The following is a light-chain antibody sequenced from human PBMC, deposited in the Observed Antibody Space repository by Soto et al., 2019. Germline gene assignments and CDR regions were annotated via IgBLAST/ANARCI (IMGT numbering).Light chain of an antibody. Sequence: QSALTQPPSASGSPGQSVTISCTGTSSDVGGYNYVSWYQQHPGKAPKVIIYEVSKRPSGVPDRFSGSKSGSTASLTVSGLQAEDEADYYCAAWDDSLKGRVFGGGTKLTVL. V-gene: IGLV2-8*01. CDR1: SSDVGGYNY. CDR3: AAWDDSLKGRV. CDR2: EVS. J-gene: IGLJ3*02.